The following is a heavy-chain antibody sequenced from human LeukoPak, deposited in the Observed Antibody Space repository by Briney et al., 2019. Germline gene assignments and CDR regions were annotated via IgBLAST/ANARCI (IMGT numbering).Heavy chain of an antibody. V-gene: IGHV4-59*11. CDR1: GGSISSHY. J-gene: IGHJ6*03. CDR2: IYYSGST. CDR3: ARRVVTIFGVAPYYYYYMDV. D-gene: IGHD3-3*01. Sequence: SSEALSLTCTVSGGSISSHYWSWIRQPPGKGLEWIGYIYYSGSTNYNPSLKSRVTISVDTSKNQFSLKLSSVTAADTAVYYCARRVVTIFGVAPYYYYYMDVWGKGTTVTVSS.